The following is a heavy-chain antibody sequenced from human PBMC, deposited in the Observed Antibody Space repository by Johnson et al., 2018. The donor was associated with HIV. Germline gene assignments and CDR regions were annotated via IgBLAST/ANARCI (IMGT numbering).Heavy chain of an antibody. Sequence: QVQLVESGGGLVQPGGSLRLSCAASGFTFSSYAMHWVRQAPGKGLEWVAVISYDGGNKYYADSVKGRFTISRDNSKNTLYLQMGSLRAEDTAVYYCATDIVVVLAVTGTGAAFDIWGQGTMVTVSS. CDR3: ATDIVVVLAVTGTGAAFDI. CDR2: ISYDGGNK. CDR1: GFTFSSYA. V-gene: IGHV3-30*14. J-gene: IGHJ3*02. D-gene: IGHD2-15*01.